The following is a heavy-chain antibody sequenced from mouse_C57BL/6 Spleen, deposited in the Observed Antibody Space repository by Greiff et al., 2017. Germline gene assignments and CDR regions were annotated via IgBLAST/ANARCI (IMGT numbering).Heavy chain of an antibody. Sequence: VKLQESGPELVKPGASVKISCKASGYAFSSSWMNWVKQRPGKGLEWIGRIYPGDGDTNYNGKFKGKATLTADKSSSTAYMQLSSLTSEDSAVYFCAIHYYGEWFADWGQGTLVTVSA. D-gene: IGHD1-2*01. CDR3: AIHYYGEWFAD. J-gene: IGHJ3*01. CDR2: IYPGDGDT. CDR1: GYAFSSSW. V-gene: IGHV1-82*01.